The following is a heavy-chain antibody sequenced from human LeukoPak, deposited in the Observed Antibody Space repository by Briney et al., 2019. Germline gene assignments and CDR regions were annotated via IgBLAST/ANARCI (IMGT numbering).Heavy chain of an antibody. J-gene: IGHJ3*02. D-gene: IGHD5-12*01. CDR1: GYTFTSYG. V-gene: IGHV1-18*01. Sequence: ASVKVSCKASGYTFTSYGISWVRQAPGQGLEWMGWISAYNGNTNYAQKLQGRVTMTTDTSTSTAYMELRSLRSDDTAVYYCAGQPRDIVATVLAFDIWGQGTMVTVSS. CDR2: ISAYNGNT. CDR3: AGQPRDIVATVLAFDI.